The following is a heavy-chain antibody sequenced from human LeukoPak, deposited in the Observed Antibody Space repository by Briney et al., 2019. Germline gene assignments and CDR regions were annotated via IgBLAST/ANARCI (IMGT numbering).Heavy chain of an antibody. J-gene: IGHJ4*02. D-gene: IGHD6-19*01. CDR1: GFTVSSNY. CDR2: IYSGGST. V-gene: IGHV3-66*01. CDR3: ARDRYSSGWERHDY. Sequence: QSGGSPRLSCAASGFTVSSNYMSWVRQAPGKGLEWVSVIYSGGSTYYADSVKGRFTISRDNSKNTLYLQMNSLRAEDTAVYYCARDRYSSGWERHDYWGQGTLVTVSS.